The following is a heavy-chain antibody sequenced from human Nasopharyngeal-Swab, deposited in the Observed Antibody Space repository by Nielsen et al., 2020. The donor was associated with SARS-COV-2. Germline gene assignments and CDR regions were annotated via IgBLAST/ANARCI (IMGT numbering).Heavy chain of an antibody. CDR1: GFTFDAYA. Sequence: GESLKISCAASGFTFDAYAMPWVRQAPGKGLEWVSSISESGGITYYADSVKGRFTISRDNSENTLYLQMNSLRGEDTAVYYCAKSVYDILTASDYWGQGTLVTVSS. V-gene: IGHV3-23*01. CDR3: AKSVYDILTASDY. J-gene: IGHJ4*02. CDR2: ISESGGIT. D-gene: IGHD3-9*01.